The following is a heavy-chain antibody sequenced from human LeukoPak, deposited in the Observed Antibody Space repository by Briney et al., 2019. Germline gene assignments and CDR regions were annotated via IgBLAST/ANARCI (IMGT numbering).Heavy chain of an antibody. CDR1: GFTLDDYA. Sequence: GGSLRLSCVASGFTLDDYALHWVRQAPGKGLEWISLISGDGDNTYYADSVKGRFTISTDNSKNTLYLQMNSLRAEDTAVYYCARGLYASGTYYNFFDHWAQGTLVTVSS. D-gene: IGHD3-10*01. CDR2: ISGDGDNT. J-gene: IGHJ4*02. V-gene: IGHV3-43*02. CDR3: ARGLYASGTYYNFFDH.